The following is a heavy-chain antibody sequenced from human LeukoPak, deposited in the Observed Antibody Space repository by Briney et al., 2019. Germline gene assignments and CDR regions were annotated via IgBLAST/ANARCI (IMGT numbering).Heavy chain of an antibody. D-gene: IGHD6-6*01. V-gene: IGHV1-69*01. CDR1: GGTFSSYA. J-gene: IGHJ6*03. CDR2: IIPIFGTA. CDR3: ARDRSIAARRYYYMDV. Sequence: ASVKVSCKASGGTFSSYATSWVRQAPGQGLEWMGGIIPIFGTANYAQKFQGRVTITADESTSTAYMELSSLRSEDTAVYYCARDRSIAARRYYYMDVWGKGTTVTVSS.